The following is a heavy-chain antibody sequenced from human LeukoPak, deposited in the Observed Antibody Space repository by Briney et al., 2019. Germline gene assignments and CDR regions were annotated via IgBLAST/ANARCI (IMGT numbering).Heavy chain of an antibody. J-gene: IGHJ3*02. CDR2: IYPGDSDT. CDR1: GYSFTSYW. CDR3: ARTEGWQLVVLGAFDI. V-gene: IGHV5-51*01. D-gene: IGHD6-6*01. Sequence: GESLKISCKGSGYSFTSYWIGWVRQMPGKGLEWMGIIYPGDSDTRYSPSFQGQVTISADKSISTAYLQWSSLRASDTAMYYCARTEGWQLVVLGAFDIWGQGTM.